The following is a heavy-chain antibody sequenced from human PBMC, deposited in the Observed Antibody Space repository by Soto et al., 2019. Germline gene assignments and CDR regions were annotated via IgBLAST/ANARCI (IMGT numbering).Heavy chain of an antibody. Sequence: EVQLVESGGGLVQPGGSLKLSCAASGFTFSGSAMHWVRQACGTGLEWVGRIRTKDTSYATDYAGSVKGRFTISRDDSKDTAYLQMNSLKTEDTAVYYCTRHLANDYGDFRWFDPWGQVALVTVSS. CDR1: GFTFSGSA. D-gene: IGHD4-17*01. CDR2: IRTKDTSYAT. V-gene: IGHV3-73*01. J-gene: IGHJ5*02. CDR3: TRHLANDYGDFRWFDP.